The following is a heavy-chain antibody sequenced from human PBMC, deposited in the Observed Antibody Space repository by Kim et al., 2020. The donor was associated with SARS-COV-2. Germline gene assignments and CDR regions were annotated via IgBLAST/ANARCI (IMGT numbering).Heavy chain of an antibody. CDR1: GDSISRSSNY. CDR2: INYSGNT. CDR3: ARLVSXNSAVEX. J-gene: IGHJ4*02. V-gene: IGHV4-39*01. Sequence: SETLSLTCTVSGDSISRSSNYWGWIRQPPGKGLEWIGSINYSGNTYYNPSLKSRVTISVDTSKNQFSLKMRSVTAADTAVYYCARLVSXNSAVEXWGQGT.